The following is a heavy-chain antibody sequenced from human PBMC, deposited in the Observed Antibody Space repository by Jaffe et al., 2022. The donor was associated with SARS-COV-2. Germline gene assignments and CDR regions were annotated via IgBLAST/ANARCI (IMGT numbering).Heavy chain of an antibody. CDR3: ARTGVTLPYYDFWSGYYLSAFDI. CDR2: IYYSGST. D-gene: IGHD3-3*01. V-gene: IGHV4-39*01. J-gene: IGHJ3*02. Sequence: QLQLQESGPGLVKPSETLSLTCTVSGGSISSSSYYWGWIRQPPGKGLEWIGSIYYSGSTYYNPSLKSRVTISVDTSKNQFSLKLSSVTAADTAVYYCARTGVTLPYYDFWSGYYLSAFDIWGQGTMVTVSS. CDR1: GGSISSSSYY.